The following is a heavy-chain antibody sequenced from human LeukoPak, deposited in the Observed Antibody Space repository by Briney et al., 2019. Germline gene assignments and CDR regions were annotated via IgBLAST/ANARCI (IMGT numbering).Heavy chain of an antibody. D-gene: IGHD3-22*01. Sequence: SETLSLTCTVSGGSLSSGDYYGSWIRQPPGKGLEWIVYIYYSGSTYYNTSLKRRVTISVDTSKNQFSLKLSSVTAADTAVYYCASYYYEYWFDPWGQGTLVTVSS. V-gene: IGHV4-30-4*01. CDR1: GGSLSSGDYY. J-gene: IGHJ5*02. CDR3: ASYYYEYWFDP. CDR2: IYYSGST.